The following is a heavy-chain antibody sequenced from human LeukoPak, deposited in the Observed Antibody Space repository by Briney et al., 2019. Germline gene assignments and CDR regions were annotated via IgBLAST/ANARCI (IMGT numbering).Heavy chain of an antibody. CDR2: ISSGSSYI. J-gene: IGHJ4*02. CDR3: ARHDYGGDSSY. Sequence: GGSLRLSCAASGFTFSNYYMNWVRQAPGKGLEWVSSISSGSSYIYYADSLKGRFTISRDNAQNSLYLQMNSLRAEDTAVYYCARHDYGGDSSYWGQGTLVTVSS. CDR1: GFTFSNYY. D-gene: IGHD4-23*01. V-gene: IGHV3-21*01.